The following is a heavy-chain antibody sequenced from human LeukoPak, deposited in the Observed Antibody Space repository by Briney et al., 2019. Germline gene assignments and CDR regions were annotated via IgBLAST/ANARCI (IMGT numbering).Heavy chain of an antibody. CDR3: AREELGGERGIDY. J-gene: IGHJ4*02. V-gene: IGHV4-34*01. CDR2: INHSGST. D-gene: IGHD3-10*01. CDR1: GGSFSGYY. Sequence: SETLSLTCAVYGGSFSGYYWSWIRQPPGKGLEWIGEINHSGSTNYNPSLKSRVTISVDTSKNQFSLKLSSVTAADTAVYYCAREELGGERGIDYWGQGTLVTVSS.